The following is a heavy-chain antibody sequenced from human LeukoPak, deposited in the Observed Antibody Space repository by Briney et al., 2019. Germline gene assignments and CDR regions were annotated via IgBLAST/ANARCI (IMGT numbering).Heavy chain of an antibody. D-gene: IGHD3-10*01. CDR3: ARDRGLHSKLFDY. CDR2: IYSGGST. CDR1: GFTVSSNY. J-gene: IGHJ4*02. Sequence: PGGSLRLSCAASGFTVSSNYMSWVRQAPGKGLEWVSVIYSGGSTYYADSVKGRFTISRDNSKNTLYLQMNSLRAEDTAVYYCARDRGLHSKLFDYWGQGTLVTVSS. V-gene: IGHV3-53*01.